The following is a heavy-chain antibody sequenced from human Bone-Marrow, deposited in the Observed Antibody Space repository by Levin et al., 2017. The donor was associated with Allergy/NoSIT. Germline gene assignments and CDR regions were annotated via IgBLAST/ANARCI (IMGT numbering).Heavy chain of an antibody. J-gene: IGHJ4*02. V-gene: IGHV4-61*02. CDR3: ARGRDSGYDSLFFFDY. CDR1: GGSISSGSYY. D-gene: IGHD5-12*01. CDR2: TYTSGST. Sequence: TSETLSLTCTVSGGSISSGSYYWSWIRQPAGTGLEWIGRTYTSGSTNYNPSLKSRVTISVDTSKNQFSLKLSSVTVADTAVYFCARGRDSGYDSLFFFDYWGQGALVTVSS.